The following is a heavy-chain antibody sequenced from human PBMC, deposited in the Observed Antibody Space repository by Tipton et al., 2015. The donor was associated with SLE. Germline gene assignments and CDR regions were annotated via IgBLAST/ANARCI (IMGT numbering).Heavy chain of an antibody. J-gene: IGHJ3*02. Sequence: GSLRLSCAASGFTFSSYGMHWVRQAPGKGLEWVAFIRYDGSNKYYADSVKGRFTISRDNSKNTLYLQMNSLRAEDTAVYYCAKTGDRGIAAAAASFDIWGQGTMVTVSS. CDR3: AKTGDRGIAAAAASFDI. V-gene: IGHV3-30*02. D-gene: IGHD6-13*01. CDR1: GFTFSSYG. CDR2: IRYDGSNK.